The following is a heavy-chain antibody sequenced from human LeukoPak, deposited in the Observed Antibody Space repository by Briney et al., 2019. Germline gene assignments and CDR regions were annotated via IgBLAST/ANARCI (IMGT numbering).Heavy chain of an antibody. CDR2: ISGSGGSA. J-gene: IGHJ4*02. CDR3: AKEVGYDSSGYDDY. V-gene: IGHV3-23*01. CDR1: GFTFSSYA. D-gene: IGHD3-22*01. Sequence: GGSLRLSCAASGFTFSSYAMSWVRQAPGKGLEWVSAISGSGGSAYYADSVKGRFTISRDNSKNTLYLQMNSLRAEDTAVYYCAKEVGYDSSGYDDYWGQGTLVTVSS.